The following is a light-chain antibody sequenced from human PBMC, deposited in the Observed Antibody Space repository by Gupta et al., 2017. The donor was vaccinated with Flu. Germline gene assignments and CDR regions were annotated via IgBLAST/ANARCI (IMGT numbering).Light chain of an antibody. Sequence: VVLAQSPLPLSVTLGHPASISCRSSQSLVFSDGNTYLNWFQQRPGQSPRRLIHNISKRDSGVPDRFSGSGSGTDFTLTISRVEAEDVGVYYCMQGRQWLWTFGQGTKVEIK. CDR1: QSLVFSDGNTY. J-gene: IGKJ1*01. CDR2: NIS. V-gene: IGKV2-30*01. CDR3: MQGRQWLWT.